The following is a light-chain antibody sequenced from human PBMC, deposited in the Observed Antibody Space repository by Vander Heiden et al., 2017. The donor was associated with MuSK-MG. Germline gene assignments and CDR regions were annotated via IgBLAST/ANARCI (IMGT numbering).Light chain of an antibody. CDR1: NSNIGNNY. CDR3: STFDNSMRGSEV. CDR2: YNN. Sequence: QSVLTQPPSVSAAPGQKVTISCSGSNSNIGNNYVSWYQRLPGTAPKVLSFYNNKRASGIPDRFSSSNSGTSATLGTTGLQTGDDVDDYCSTFDNSMRGSEVFGTGTKLTVL. J-gene: IGLJ1*01. V-gene: IGLV1-51*01.